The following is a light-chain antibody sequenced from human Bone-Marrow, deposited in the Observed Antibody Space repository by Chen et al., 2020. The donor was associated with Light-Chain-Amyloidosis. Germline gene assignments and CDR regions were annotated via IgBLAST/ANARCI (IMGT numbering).Light chain of an antibody. CDR3: AAWNDSLNGVWV. Sequence: QSVLTQPPSASGTPGQRVTISCSGRNSNIGSNTVNWYQPLPGTAPKLLIYSNNQRPSGVPDRFSGTKAGTSASLAISGRQSEDEAEYYCAAWNDSLNGVWVFGGGTKLTVL. CDR1: NSNIGSNT. CDR2: SNN. J-gene: IGLJ3*02. V-gene: IGLV1-44*01.